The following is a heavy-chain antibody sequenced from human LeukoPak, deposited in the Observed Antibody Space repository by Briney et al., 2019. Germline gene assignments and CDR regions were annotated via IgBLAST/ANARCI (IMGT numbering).Heavy chain of an antibody. J-gene: IGHJ3*02. CDR2: ISDSGSNT. CDR1: GFTFSTYA. CDR3: AREGEMATIIGIDAFDI. V-gene: IGHV3-23*01. Sequence: PGGSLRLSCAASGFTFSTYAMAWVRQAPEKGLEWVSTISDSGSNTHYADSVKGRFTISRDNSKNTLYLQMNSLRAEDTAVYYCAREGEMATIIGIDAFDIWGQGTMVTVSS. D-gene: IGHD5-24*01.